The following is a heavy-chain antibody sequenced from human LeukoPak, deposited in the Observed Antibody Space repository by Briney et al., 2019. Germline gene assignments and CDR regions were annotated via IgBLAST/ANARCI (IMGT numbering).Heavy chain of an antibody. V-gene: IGHV4-61*02. CDR2: IYTSGST. D-gene: IGHD2-2*01. CDR1: GGSISSGSYY. Sequence: SETLSLTCTVSGGSISSGSYYWSWIRQPAGKGQEWIGRIYTSGSTNYNPSLKSRVTISVDTSKNQFSLKLSSVTAADTAVYYCAREVVSAAKYDYWGQGTLVTVSS. J-gene: IGHJ4*02. CDR3: AREVVSAAKYDY.